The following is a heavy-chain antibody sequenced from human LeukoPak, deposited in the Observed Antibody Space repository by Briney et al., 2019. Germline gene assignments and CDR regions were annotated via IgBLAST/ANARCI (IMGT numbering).Heavy chain of an antibody. CDR2: ISWNSGSI. CDR3: AKMRSSGWANYFDY. D-gene: IGHD6-19*01. J-gene: IGHJ4*02. CDR1: GFTFDDYA. Sequence: LRLSCAASGFTFDDYAMHWVRQAPGKGLEWVSGISWNSGSIGYADSVKGRFTISRDNAKNSLYLQMNSLRAEDTALYYCAKMRSSGWANYFDYWGQGTLVTVSS. V-gene: IGHV3-9*01.